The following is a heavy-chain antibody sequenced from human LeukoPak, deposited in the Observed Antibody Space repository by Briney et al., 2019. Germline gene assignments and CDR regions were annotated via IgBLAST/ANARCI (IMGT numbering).Heavy chain of an antibody. CDR1: GITFSYAW. J-gene: IGHJ5*02. Sequence: GGSLRLSCAASGITFSYAWMSWVRQSPGMGLEWIGRIKSNSDGGTADYAAPVKGRFTISRDDSKNTLYLQMNSVKTEDTAVYYCTTDRGAMTSWGQGTLVTVSS. V-gene: IGHV3-15*01. D-gene: IGHD3-10*01. CDR3: TTDRGAMTS. CDR2: IKSNSDGGTA.